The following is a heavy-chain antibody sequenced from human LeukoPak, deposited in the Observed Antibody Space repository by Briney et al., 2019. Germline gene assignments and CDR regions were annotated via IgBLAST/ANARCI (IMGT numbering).Heavy chain of an antibody. CDR3: ARHGVRGYTNGYFDY. CDR2: IYPGDSDT. Sequence: GESLKISCKGSGYSFTSYWIAWVRQMPGKGLEWMGIIYPGDSDTRYSPSFQGQVTISADKSISTAYLQWSSLKASDTAMYYCARHGVRGYTNGYFDYWGQGTLVTVSS. D-gene: IGHD5-18*01. CDR1: GYSFTSYW. J-gene: IGHJ4*02. V-gene: IGHV5-51*01.